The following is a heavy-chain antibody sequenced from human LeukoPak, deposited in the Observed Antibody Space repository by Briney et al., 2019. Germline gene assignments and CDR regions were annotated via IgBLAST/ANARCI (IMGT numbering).Heavy chain of an antibody. J-gene: IGHJ3*02. CDR2: IKQDGSEK. CDR1: GFTFSIYW. V-gene: IGHV3-7*01. CDR3: AREADSPNAFDI. D-gene: IGHD3-22*01. Sequence: PGGSLSLSCAASGFTFSIYWMSWVRQAPGKGLEWVANIKQDGSEKCYVDSVKGRFTISRDNAKNSLYLQMNSLRAEDTAVYYCAREADSPNAFDIWGQGTMVTVSS.